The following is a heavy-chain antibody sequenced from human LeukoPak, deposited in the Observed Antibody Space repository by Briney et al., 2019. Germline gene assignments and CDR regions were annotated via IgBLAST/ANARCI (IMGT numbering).Heavy chain of an antibody. D-gene: IGHD5-18*01. V-gene: IGHV4-59*01. CDR2: IYYSGST. CDR1: GFTFSSYA. J-gene: IGHJ4*02. CDR3: ARATAMFHFDY. Sequence: GSLRLSCAASGFTFSSYAMSWIRQPPGKGLEWIGYIYYSGSTNYNPSLKSRVTISVDTSKNQFSLKLSSVTAADTAVYYCARATAMFHFDYWGQGTLVTVSS.